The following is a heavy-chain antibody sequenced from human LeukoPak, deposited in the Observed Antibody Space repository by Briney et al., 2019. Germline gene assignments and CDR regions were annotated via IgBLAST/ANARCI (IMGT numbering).Heavy chain of an antibody. CDR2: TYYRSKWYN. Sequence: SQTLSLTCAISGDSVSSNSAAWNWIRQSPSRGLEWLGRTYYRSKWYNDYAVSVKSRITINPDTSKNQFSLQLNSVTAADTAVYYCARPRLLYGSGPILVWGQGNLVTVSS. D-gene: IGHD3-10*01. CDR3: ARPRLLYGSGPILV. CDR1: GDSVSSNSAA. V-gene: IGHV6-1*01. J-gene: IGHJ4*02.